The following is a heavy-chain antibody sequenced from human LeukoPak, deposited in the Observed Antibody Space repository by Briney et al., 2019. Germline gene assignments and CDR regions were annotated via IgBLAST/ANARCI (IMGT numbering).Heavy chain of an antibody. CDR1: GYTFTNYG. J-gene: IGHJ4*02. D-gene: IGHD1-26*01. CDR2: ISAYSGTT. V-gene: IGHV1-18*01. CDR3: ARVGATEYFDY. Sequence: GASVKVSCKASGYTFTNYGISWVRQAPGQGLEWMGWISAYSGTTNYAQKLQGRVTMTTDTSTSTAYMELRSLRSDDTAVYYCARVGATEYFDYWGQGTLVTVSS.